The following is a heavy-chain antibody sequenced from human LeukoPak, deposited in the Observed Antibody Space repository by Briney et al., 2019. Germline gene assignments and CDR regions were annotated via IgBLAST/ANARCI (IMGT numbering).Heavy chain of an antibody. V-gene: IGHV3-21*01. Sequence: PGGSLRLSCAASGFTFRSYSTNWVRQAPGKGLEWGSSISSTRSYIYYDDSVTCSFPTPRDNANISLYLPMNRLSAEDTAVSYCASPLIFVVTDPPRDNDAFDIWGQGTMVTVSS. CDR3: ASPLIFVVTDPPRDNDAFDI. J-gene: IGHJ3*02. CDR1: GFTFRSYS. D-gene: IGHD2-21*02. CDR2: ISSTRSYI.